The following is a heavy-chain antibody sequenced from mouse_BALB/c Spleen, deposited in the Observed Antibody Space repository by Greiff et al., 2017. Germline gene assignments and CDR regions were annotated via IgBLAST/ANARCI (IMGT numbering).Heavy chain of an antibody. V-gene: IGHV1-15*01. CDR2: IDPETGGT. CDR1: GYTFTDYE. Sequence: VKLMESGAELVRPGASVTLSCKASGYTFTDYEMHWVKQTPVHGLEWIGAIDPETGGTAYNQKFKGKATLTADKSSSTAYMELRSLTSEDSAVYYCTRSGSKGPDYWGQGTTLTVSS. D-gene: IGHD1-1*01. J-gene: IGHJ2*01. CDR3: TRSGSKGPDY.